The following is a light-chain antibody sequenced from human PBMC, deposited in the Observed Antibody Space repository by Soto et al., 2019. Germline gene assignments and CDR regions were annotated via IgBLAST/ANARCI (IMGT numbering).Light chain of an antibody. CDR2: AAS. CDR3: QQYNNWPPTT. V-gene: IGKV3-15*01. CDR1: QSVSTN. J-gene: IGKJ1*01. Sequence: EIVMTQSPATLSVSPGERATLSCRASQSVSTNLAWYQQKPGQAPRLLIYAASTRATGVPARFSGSGSGTEFTLTISSLQTEDFAVYFCQQYNNWPPTTFGQGTKVDSK.